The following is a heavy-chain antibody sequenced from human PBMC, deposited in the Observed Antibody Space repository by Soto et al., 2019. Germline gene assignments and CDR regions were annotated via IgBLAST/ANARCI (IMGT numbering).Heavy chain of an antibody. V-gene: IGHV5-51*01. J-gene: IGHJ5*02. CDR2: IYPGDSDT. Sequence: GESLKISCKGSGYSFTSYWIGWVRQMPGKGLEWMGIIYPGDSDTRYSPSFQGPVTISADKSISTAYLQWSSLKASDTAMYYCARGYCTTTICDPWFDPWGQGTLVTVSS. CDR1: GYSFTSYW. D-gene: IGHD2-2*01. CDR3: ARGYCTTTICDPWFDP.